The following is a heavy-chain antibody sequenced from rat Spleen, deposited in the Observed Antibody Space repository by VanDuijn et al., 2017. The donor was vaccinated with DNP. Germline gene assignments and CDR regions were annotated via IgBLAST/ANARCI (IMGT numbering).Heavy chain of an antibody. CDR1: GFTFSDYN. V-gene: IGHV5-7*01. J-gene: IGHJ2*01. Sequence: EVQLVESGGGLVQPGRSLKLSCAASGFTFSDYNMAWVRQAPKKGLEWVATISYDGSSTYYRDSVKGRFTISRDNAKSTLYLQMDSLRSEDTATYYCASKGDYYYDGYYPFDYWGQGVMVTVSS. CDR3: ASKGDYYYDGYYPFDY. D-gene: IGHD1-12*03. CDR2: ISYDGSST.